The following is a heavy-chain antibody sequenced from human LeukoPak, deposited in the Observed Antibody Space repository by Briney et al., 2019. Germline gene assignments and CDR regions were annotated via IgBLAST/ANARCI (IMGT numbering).Heavy chain of an antibody. V-gene: IGHV3-74*01. CDR3: ARDGRYCSSTSCTNEYFQH. CDR1: GFTFSSYW. Sequence: GRSLRLSCAASGFTFSSYWMHWVRQAPGKGLVWVSRINSDGSSTSYADSVKGRFTISRDNAKNTLYLQMNSLRAEDTAVYYCARDGRYCSSTSCTNEYFQHWGQGTLVTVSS. CDR2: INSDGSST. J-gene: IGHJ1*01. D-gene: IGHD2-2*01.